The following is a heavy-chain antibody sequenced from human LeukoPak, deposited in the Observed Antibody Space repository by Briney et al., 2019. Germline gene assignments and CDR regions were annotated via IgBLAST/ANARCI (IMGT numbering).Heavy chain of an antibody. D-gene: IGHD2-2*01. J-gene: IGHJ4*02. V-gene: IGHV3-48*01. CDR3: ARDGLGYCSSTSCRPFDY. CDR2: ISSSSSTI. CDR1: GFTFSSYS. Sequence: GGSLRLSCAASGFTFSSYSMNWVRQPPGKGLEWVSYISSSSSTIYYPDSVKGRFTITRDNAKNSLSLQMNSLRAEDTAVYYCARDGLGYCSSTSCRPFDYWGQGTLVTVSS.